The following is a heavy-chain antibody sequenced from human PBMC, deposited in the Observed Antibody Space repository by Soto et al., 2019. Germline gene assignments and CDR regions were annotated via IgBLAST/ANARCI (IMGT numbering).Heavy chain of an antibody. V-gene: IGHV3-23*01. J-gene: IGHJ4*02. CDR3: ATLRYFDWLLSFFEV. CDR2: ISGSGGST. Sequence: PGGSLRLSCAASGFTFSSYAMSWVRQAPGKGLEWVSAISGSGGSTYYADSVKGRFTISRDNSKNTLYLQMNSLRAEDTAVYYCATLRYFDWLLSFFEVWGQGTLVTVSS. CDR1: GFTFSSYA. D-gene: IGHD3-9*01.